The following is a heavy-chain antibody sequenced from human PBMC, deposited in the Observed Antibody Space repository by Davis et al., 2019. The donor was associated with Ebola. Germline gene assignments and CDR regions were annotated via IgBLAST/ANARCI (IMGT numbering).Heavy chain of an antibody. D-gene: IGHD2-21*01. Sequence: SETLSLTCAVYGGSFSGYYWSWIRQSPGKGLEWIGEINHSGSTNYNPSLQSRVIISVDTSKNQFSLRLKSVTAADTAVFYCARGLGLWSRQMDVWGKGTPVTVSS. CDR2: INHSGST. V-gene: IGHV4-34*01. CDR3: ARGLGLWSRQMDV. CDR1: GGSFSGYY. J-gene: IGHJ6*04.